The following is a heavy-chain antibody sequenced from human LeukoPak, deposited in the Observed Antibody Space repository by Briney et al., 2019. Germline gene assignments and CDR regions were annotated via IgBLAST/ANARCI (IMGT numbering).Heavy chain of an antibody. Sequence: SETLSLTYTVSGYSISSGYYWGWIQQPPGKGLEWIGSIYHSGSTYYNPSLKSRVTISVDTSKTQFSLKLSSVTAADTAVYYCARAPYYYGSGSYLYFDYWGQGTLVTVSS. CDR1: GYSISSGYY. CDR2: IYHSGST. J-gene: IGHJ4*02. D-gene: IGHD3-10*01. CDR3: ARAPYYYGSGSYLYFDY. V-gene: IGHV4-38-2*02.